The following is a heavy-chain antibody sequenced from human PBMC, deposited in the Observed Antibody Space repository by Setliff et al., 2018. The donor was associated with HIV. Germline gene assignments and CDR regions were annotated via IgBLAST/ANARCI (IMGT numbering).Heavy chain of an antibody. V-gene: IGHV4-39*07. CDR1: GDSIKSSTYH. CDR2: IAYSGST. CDR3: ARDDYGDYTVFDI. J-gene: IGHJ3*02. Sequence: SETLSLTCNVSGDSIKSSTYHWGWIRQSSGKGLEWIGSIAYSGSTSYSPSLKSRVTISVDTSNNQFSLRLRSVTAADTAVYYCARDDYGDYTVFDIWGQGTMVTVSS. D-gene: IGHD4-17*01.